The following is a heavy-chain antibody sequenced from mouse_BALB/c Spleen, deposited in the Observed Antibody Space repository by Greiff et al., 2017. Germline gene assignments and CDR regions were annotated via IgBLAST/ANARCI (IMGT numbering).Heavy chain of an antibody. V-gene: IGHV5-6-3*01. J-gene: IGHJ2*01. Sequence: EVKLVESGGGLVQPGGSLKLSCAASGFTFSSYGMSWVRQTPDKRLELVATINSNGGSTYYPDSVKGRFTISRDNAKNTLYLQMSSLKSEDTAMYYCASYYGSSVDYWGQGTTLTVSS. CDR3: ASYYGSSVDY. CDR1: GFTFSSYG. D-gene: IGHD1-1*01. CDR2: INSNGGST.